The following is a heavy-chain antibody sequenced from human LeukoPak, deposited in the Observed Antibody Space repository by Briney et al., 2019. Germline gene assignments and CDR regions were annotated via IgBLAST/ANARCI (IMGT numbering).Heavy chain of an antibody. D-gene: IGHD3-10*01. J-gene: IGHJ4*02. CDR2: ISGRGSDT. CDR1: GFSFSHYA. Sequence: GGSLRLSCTASGFTSGFSFSHYAMDWVRQTPGKGLELVTGISGRGSDTYYADSVKRRFTISRDNSNNTLFLQMDGLGADDTAVYYCAKELWFGEFAADIWGQGSLVTVSS. CDR3: AKELWFGEFAADI. V-gene: IGHV3-23*01.